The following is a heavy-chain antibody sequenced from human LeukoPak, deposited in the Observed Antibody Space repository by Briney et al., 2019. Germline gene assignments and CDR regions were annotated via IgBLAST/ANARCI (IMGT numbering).Heavy chain of an antibody. V-gene: IGHV1-2*02. CDR1: GYTFTGYY. D-gene: IGHD6-13*01. CDR3: ARDMNSSSWYVFDYYYYMDV. CDR2: INPNSGGT. J-gene: IGHJ6*03. Sequence: ASVKVSCKASGYTFTGYYMHWVRQAPGQGLEWMGWINPNSGGTNYAQKFQGRVTMTRDTSISTVYMELSSLRSEDTAVYYCARDMNSSSWYVFDYYYYMDVWGKGTTVTVSS.